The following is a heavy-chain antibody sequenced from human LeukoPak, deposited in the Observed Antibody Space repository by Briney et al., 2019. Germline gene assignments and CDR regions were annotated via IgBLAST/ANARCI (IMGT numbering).Heavy chain of an antibody. Sequence: GGSLRLSCAASGFTFSNYWMHWVRQAPGRGLEWVSAISGSGGSTYYADSVKGRFTISRDNSKNTLYLQMNSLRAEDTAVYYCAKVDSSSWYRTLDYWGQGTLVTVSS. CDR2: ISGSGGST. CDR1: GFTFSNYW. CDR3: AKVDSSSWYRTLDY. J-gene: IGHJ4*02. V-gene: IGHV3-23*01. D-gene: IGHD6-13*01.